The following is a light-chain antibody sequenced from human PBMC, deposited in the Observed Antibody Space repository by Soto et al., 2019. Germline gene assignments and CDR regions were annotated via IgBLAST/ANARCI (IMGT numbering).Light chain of an antibody. CDR3: QKYNSAPQT. CDR2: AAS. J-gene: IGKJ1*01. CDR1: QGISSY. Sequence: DIQMTQSPSTLSASVGDTVTITCRASQGISSYLAWYQQKPGKVPKLLIYAASTLQSGVPSRFSGSGSGTDFTLTISSLQPEDVATYYCQKYNSAPQTFGQGTKVDI. V-gene: IGKV1-27*01.